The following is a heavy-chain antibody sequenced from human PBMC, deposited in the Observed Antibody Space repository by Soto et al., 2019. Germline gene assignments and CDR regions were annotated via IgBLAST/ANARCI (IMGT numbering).Heavy chain of an antibody. D-gene: IGHD4-17*01. CDR1: GFTFRHYA. CDR3: AKDQGEGGDYENLLPSD. V-gene: IGHV3-23*04. Sequence: EVQLVESGGGLVQPGGSLRLSCAASGFTFRHYAMNWVRQAPGKGLEWVSGISSGRGATIRYAESVQGRFSISRDSSKNTLFLQMNNLRVDDTALYYCAKDQGEGGDYENLLPSDWGQGILVTVSS. J-gene: IGHJ4*02. CDR2: ISSGRGATI.